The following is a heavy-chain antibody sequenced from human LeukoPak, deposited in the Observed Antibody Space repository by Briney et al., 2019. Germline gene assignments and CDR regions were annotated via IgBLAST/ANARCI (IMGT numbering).Heavy chain of an antibody. J-gene: IGHJ4*01. CDR3: ARDGTAAGLYFDL. D-gene: IGHD6-13*01. Sequence: GGSLRLSCAVSGFTLTDYWMNWVRQTPGKGLEWVASIRQDGSEKTYVDSVKGRFTISRDNTKNSLSLQVNSLRVEDTAVYYCARDGTAAGLYFDLWGQGTLATVSS. CDR1: GFTLTDYW. CDR2: IRQDGSEK. V-gene: IGHV3-7*01.